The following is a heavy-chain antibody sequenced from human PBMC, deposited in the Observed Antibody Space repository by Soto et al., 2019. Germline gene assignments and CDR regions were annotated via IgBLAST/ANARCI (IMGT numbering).Heavy chain of an antibody. J-gene: IGHJ5*02. V-gene: IGHV1-18*01. Sequence: AASVKVSCKTSGYTFSNYGITWVRQAPGQPLEWLGWISLYRDGKNYAQKFQGRVSMTTDTSTTTAYMELRSLRSDDTAVYYCARVVPGAEAWFGPWGQGTLVTVSS. D-gene: IGHD2-2*01. CDR3: ARVVPGAEAWFGP. CDR2: ISLYRDGK. CDR1: GYTFSNYG.